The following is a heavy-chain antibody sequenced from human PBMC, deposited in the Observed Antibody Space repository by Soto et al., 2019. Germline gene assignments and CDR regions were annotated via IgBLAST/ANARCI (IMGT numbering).Heavy chain of an antibody. V-gene: IGHV6-1*01. Sequence: KQSQTLSLTCAISGDSVSSNSAAWNWIRQSPSRGLEWLGRTYYRSKWYNDYAVSVKSRITINPDTSKNQFSLQLNSVTPEDTAVYYCARVPSSIVGAAGFYYYGMDVWGQGTTVTVSS. J-gene: IGHJ6*02. CDR2: TYYRSKWYN. D-gene: IGHD1-26*01. CDR1: GDSVSSNSAA. CDR3: ARVPSSIVGAAGFYYYGMDV.